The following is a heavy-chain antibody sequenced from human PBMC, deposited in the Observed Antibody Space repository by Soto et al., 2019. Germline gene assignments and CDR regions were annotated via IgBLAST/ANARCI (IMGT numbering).Heavy chain of an antibody. CDR1: GYRFETYA. Sequence: QVQLVQSGAEVKKPGASVKVSFKASGYRFETYAMTWVRQAPGQGLERMGWISAYSVDTYSAQKFQDRLTMTKGTSTGTAYIQLRSLTSHDTAVYYCARGHGTIRGALDVWGPGTTVTVSS. D-gene: IGHD1-1*01. CDR3: ARGHGTIRGALDV. CDR2: ISAYSVDT. V-gene: IGHV1-18*01. J-gene: IGHJ6*02.